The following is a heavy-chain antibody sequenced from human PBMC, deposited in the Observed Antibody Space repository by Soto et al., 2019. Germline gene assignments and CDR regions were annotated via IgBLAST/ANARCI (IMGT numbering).Heavy chain of an antibody. D-gene: IGHD3-10*01. V-gene: IGHV1-69*01. J-gene: IGHJ6*02. CDR2: VIPIFGTA. Sequence: QVQLVQSGAEVKKPGSSVRVSCKASGGTFSSYAISWVRQAPGQGLEWMGGVIPIFGTANYPQKFQGRLTINADEATNTAYMELNSLRSDDTAVYYCARPPAITHQYDYGLAVWGQGTTVTVSS. CDR3: ARPPAITHQYDYGLAV. CDR1: GGTFSSYA.